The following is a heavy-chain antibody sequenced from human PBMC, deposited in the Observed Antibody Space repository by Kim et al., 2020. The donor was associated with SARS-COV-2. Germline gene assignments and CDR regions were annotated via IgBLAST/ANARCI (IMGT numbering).Heavy chain of an antibody. CDR3: ARGSGIAVPLEYYYGMDV. CDR1: GYTFTSYY. Sequence: ASVKVSCKASGYTFTSYYMHWVRQAPGQGLEWMGIINPSGGSTSYAQKFQGRVTMTRDTSTSTVYMELSSLGSEDTAVYYCARGSGIAVPLEYYYGMDVWGQGTTVTVSS. J-gene: IGHJ6*02. CDR2: INPSGGST. D-gene: IGHD6-19*01. V-gene: IGHV1-46*01.